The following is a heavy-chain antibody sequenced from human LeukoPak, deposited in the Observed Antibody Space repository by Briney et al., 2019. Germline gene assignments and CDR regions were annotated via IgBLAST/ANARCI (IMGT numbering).Heavy chain of an antibody. D-gene: IGHD3-10*01. Sequence: RGSLRLSCAASGFTFNNYGMTWVRQAPGKGLEWVSTISDSATRTYYADSVKGRFTISRDNSRNTLSLQMNCLRDEDSAMYYCAQNGGGSGTYYPYWGLGTLVTVSS. CDR3: AQNGGGSGTYYPY. CDR2: ISDSATRT. J-gene: IGHJ4*02. V-gene: IGHV3-23*01. CDR1: GFTFNNYG.